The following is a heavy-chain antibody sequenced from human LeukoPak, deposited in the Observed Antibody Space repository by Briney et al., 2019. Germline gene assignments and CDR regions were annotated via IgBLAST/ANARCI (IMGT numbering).Heavy chain of an antibody. CDR1: GGSISSYY. CDR3: AIGITYYYDSSGYYFY. J-gene: IGHJ4*02. D-gene: IGHD3-22*01. Sequence: SETLSLTCTVSGGSISSYYWSWIRQPPGKGLEWIGYIYYSGSTNYNPSLKSRVTISVDTSKNQFSLKLSSVTAADTAVYYCAIGITYYYDSSGYYFYWGQGTLVTVSS. V-gene: IGHV4-59*08. CDR2: IYYSGST.